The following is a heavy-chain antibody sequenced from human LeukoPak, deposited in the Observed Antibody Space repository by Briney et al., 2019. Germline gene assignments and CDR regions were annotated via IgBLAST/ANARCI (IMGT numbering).Heavy chain of an antibody. D-gene: IGHD2-15*01. CDR3: AKRGGTETFYYYYYMDV. CDR1: GFTFSSYD. CDR2: ISRSGGTT. Sequence: GGSLRLSCAASGFTFSSYDMTWVRQTPGKGLEWVALISRSGGTTYYADSVKGRFTISRDNSKNTLYLQMNSLRAEDTAEYYCAKRGGTETFYYYYYMDVWGKGTTVTVSS. J-gene: IGHJ6*03. V-gene: IGHV3-23*01.